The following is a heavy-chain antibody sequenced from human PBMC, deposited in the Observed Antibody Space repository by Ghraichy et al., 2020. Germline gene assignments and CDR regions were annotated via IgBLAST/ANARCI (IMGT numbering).Heavy chain of an antibody. CDR2: ISYDGSNK. D-gene: IGHD3-16*01. J-gene: IGHJ5*02. V-gene: IGHV3-30*04. Sequence: GGSLRLSCAASGFTFSSYAMHWVRQAPGKGLEWVAVISYDGSNKYYADSVKGRFTISRDNSKNTLYLQMNSLRAEDTAVYYCARGQKIYDYPGNWFDPWGQGTLVTVSS. CDR3: ARGQKIYDYPGNWFDP. CDR1: GFTFSSYA.